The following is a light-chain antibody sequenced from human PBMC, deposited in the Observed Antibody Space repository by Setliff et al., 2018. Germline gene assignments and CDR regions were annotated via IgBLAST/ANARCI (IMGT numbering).Light chain of an antibody. J-gene: IGLJ1*01. V-gene: IGLV2-14*03. Sequence: ALTQSASVSGFPGQSITISCTGTTSDVGGHNYVSWYQQHPGKAPKLMIYDVSNRPSGVSNRFSGSKSGNTASLTISGLQVEDEADYYCNSYTGSSTYVFGTGTKVTVL. CDR2: DVS. CDR3: NSYTGSSTYV. CDR1: TSDVGGHNY.